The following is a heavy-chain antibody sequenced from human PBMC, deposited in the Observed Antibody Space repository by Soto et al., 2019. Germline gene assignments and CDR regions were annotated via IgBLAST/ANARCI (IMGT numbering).Heavy chain of an antibody. CDR3: VHRGELLTGFSY. CDR1: GFSLTTSGVG. D-gene: IGHD3-9*01. J-gene: IGHJ4*02. Sequence: SGPTLVNPTQTLTLTCTFSGFSLTTSGVGVGWIRQPPGKALEWLALIYWDDDKRYGPSLKSRLTVTKDTSKNQVVLTMTNVDPVDTATYYCVHRGELLTGFSYWGQGTLVTVSS. V-gene: IGHV2-5*05. CDR2: IYWDDDK.